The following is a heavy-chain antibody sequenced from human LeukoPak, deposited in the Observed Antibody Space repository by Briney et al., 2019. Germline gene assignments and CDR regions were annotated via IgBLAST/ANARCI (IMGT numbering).Heavy chain of an antibody. V-gene: IGHV3-23*01. CDR3: AKLIIPPEGYEYFPH. J-gene: IGHJ1*01. CDR2: VSGSGSST. CDR1: GFTFSSNA. D-gene: IGHD2-15*01. Sequence: GGSLRLSCAASGFTFSSNAMSWVRQAPGKGLEWVSAVSGSGSSTFCADSVKGRFTISRDNSENTLFLQMNSLRAKDTALYYCAKLIIPPEGYEYFPHWGQGTLVTVSS.